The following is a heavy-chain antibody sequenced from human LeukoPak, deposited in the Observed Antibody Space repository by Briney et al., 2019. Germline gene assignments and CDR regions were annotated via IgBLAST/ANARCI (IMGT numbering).Heavy chain of an antibody. CDR2: ISGSGGST. Sequence: GGSLRLSCAASGFTFSSYAMSWVRQAQGKGLEWVSAISGSGGSTYYADSVKGRFTISRDNSKNTLYLQMNSLRAEDTAVYYCAKEGQRSSGSYYVYWGQGTLVTVSS. V-gene: IGHV3-23*01. D-gene: IGHD3-10*01. J-gene: IGHJ4*02. CDR1: GFTFSSYA. CDR3: AKEGQRSSGSYYVY.